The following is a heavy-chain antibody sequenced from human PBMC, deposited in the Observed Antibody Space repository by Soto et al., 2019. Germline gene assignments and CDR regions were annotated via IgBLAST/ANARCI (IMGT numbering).Heavy chain of an antibody. Sequence: QVQLVESGGGVVQPGRSLRLSCAACGFTFSSYGMHWVRQAPGKGLEWVAVISYDGSNKYYADSVKGRFTISRDNSKSTLYLQMNSLRAEDTAVYYCAKVPFGGAFDIWGQGTMVTVSS. D-gene: IGHD3-16*01. J-gene: IGHJ3*02. V-gene: IGHV3-30*18. CDR1: GFTFSSYG. CDR2: ISYDGSNK. CDR3: AKVPFGGAFDI.